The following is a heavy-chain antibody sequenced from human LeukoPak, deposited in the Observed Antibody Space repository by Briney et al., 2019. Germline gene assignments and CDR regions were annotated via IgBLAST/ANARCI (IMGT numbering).Heavy chain of an antibody. Sequence: ASVKVSCKASGYTFTGYYMHWVRQAPGQGLEWMGWINPNSGGTNNAQKFQGRVTMTRDTSISTAYMELSRLRSDDTAVYYCARGGYQDWFDPWGQGTLVTVSS. CDR1: GYTFTGYY. CDR2: INPNSGGT. D-gene: IGHD2-15*01. CDR3: ARGGYQDWFDP. V-gene: IGHV1-2*02. J-gene: IGHJ5*02.